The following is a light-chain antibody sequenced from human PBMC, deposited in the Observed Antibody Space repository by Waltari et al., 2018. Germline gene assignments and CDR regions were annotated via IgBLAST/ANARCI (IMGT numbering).Light chain of an antibody. CDR1: GSNIGAGYD. CDR2: GSS. V-gene: IGLV1-40*01. CDR3: QSYDTSLSVV. J-gene: IGLJ3*02. Sequence: QSVLTQPPSVSGAPGQRVTISCTGSGSNIGAGYDVHWYQQLPRAAPKLLIYGSSTQPLGGPDRFFGSTSGTSASLAITGLQAEDEADYYCQSYDTSLSVVFGGGTKLTVL.